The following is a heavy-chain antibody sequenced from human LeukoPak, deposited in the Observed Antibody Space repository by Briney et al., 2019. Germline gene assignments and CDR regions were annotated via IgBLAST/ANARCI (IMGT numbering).Heavy chain of an antibody. D-gene: IGHD3-10*01. V-gene: IGHV3-74*01. J-gene: IGHJ4*02. CDR2: INSDGSST. CDR3: AKDSNYYYGSRSPVWVDY. CDR1: GFTFSSYW. Sequence: GGSLRLSCAASGFTFSSYWMHWVRQAPGKGLVWVSRINSDGSSTCYADSVKGRFTISRDNAKNTLYLQMNSLRAEDTALYYCAKDSNYYYGSRSPVWVDYWGQGTLVTVSS.